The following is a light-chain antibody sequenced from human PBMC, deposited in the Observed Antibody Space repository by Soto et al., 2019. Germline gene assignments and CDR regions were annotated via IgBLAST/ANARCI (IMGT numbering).Light chain of an antibody. Sequence: QSALAQPAPVSGSPGQSITISCTGTSSDVGAYNYVSWYQQHPGKAPKLMIYEVSNRPSGVSDRFSGSKSGNTASLTISGLQAEDETDYYCSSYTSSRYVFGTGTKVTVL. CDR2: EVS. CDR1: SSDVGAYNY. CDR3: SSYTSSRYV. V-gene: IGLV2-14*01. J-gene: IGLJ1*01.